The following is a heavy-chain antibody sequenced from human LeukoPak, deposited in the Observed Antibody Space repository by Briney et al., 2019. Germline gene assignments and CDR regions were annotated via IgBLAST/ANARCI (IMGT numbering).Heavy chain of an antibody. V-gene: IGHV1-58*02. Sequence: SVKVSCKASGFTFTNSAMHWVRQARGQRLEWIGWIVVGSGNTNYAQKFQERVTMTRDMSTSTAYMELSSLRSEDTAVYYCAADRGYYYYGLDVWGQGTTVTVSS. D-gene: IGHD3-10*01. J-gene: IGHJ6*02. CDR1: GFTFTNSA. CDR2: IVVGSGNT. CDR3: AADRGYYYYGLDV.